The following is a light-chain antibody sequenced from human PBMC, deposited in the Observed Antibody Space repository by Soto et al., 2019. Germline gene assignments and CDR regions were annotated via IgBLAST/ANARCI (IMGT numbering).Light chain of an antibody. CDR2: EGS. V-gene: IGLV2-23*03. CDR3: CSYAGSSTLYVV. CDR1: SSDVGSYNL. Sequence: QSVLTQPASVSGSPGQSITISCTGTSSDVGSYNLVSWYQQHPGKAPKLMIYEGSKRPSGVSNRFSASKSGNTASLTISGLQAEDEADYYCCSYAGSSTLYVVFGGGTQLTVL. J-gene: IGLJ2*01.